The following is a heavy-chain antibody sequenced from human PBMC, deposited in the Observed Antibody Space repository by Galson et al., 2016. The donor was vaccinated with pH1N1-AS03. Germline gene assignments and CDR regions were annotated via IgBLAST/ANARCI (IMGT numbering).Heavy chain of an antibody. D-gene: IGHD4-17*01. V-gene: IGHV3-21*01. CDR2: ISSSSNYT. Sequence: LRLSCAASGFTFTSYSMNWVRQAPRVGLEWVSSISSSSNYTHYADSVKGRFTISRDNAKNSLYLQMNSLRAEDTAVYYCVRDLGTVTVNWFDPWGQGTLVTVSS. CDR3: VRDLGTVTVNWFDP. J-gene: IGHJ5*02. CDR1: GFTFTSYS.